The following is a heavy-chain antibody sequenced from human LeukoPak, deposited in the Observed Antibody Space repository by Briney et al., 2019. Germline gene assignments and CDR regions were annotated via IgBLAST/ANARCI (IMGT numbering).Heavy chain of an antibody. V-gene: IGHV1-69*04. D-gene: IGHD6-19*01. J-gene: IGHJ4*02. CDR3: ARELAVAGIFVDY. CDR1: GGTFSSYA. Sequence: SVKVSCKASGGTFSSYAISWVRQAPGQGLEWMGRIIPILGIANYAQKFQGRVTITADKSTSTAYMELSSLRSEDTAVYYCARELAVAGIFVDYWGQGTLVTVSS. CDR2: IIPILGIA.